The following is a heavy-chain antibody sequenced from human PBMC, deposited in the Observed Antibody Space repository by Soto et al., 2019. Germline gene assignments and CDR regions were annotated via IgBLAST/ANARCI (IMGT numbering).Heavy chain of an antibody. J-gene: IGHJ5*02. CDR1: GGTFSNYA. D-gene: IGHD1-26*01. CDR2: IIPIFGSA. Sequence: QVQLVQSGAEVKKPGSSVKVSCKASGGTFSNYAITWVRQAPGQGLEWLGRIIPIFGSANYAQKFQGRVPITADESTTTAYKELSSMRSDDTAVYYCAKDGGKEGYFGNWFDPWGQGTLVTVSS. V-gene: IGHV1-69*15. CDR3: AKDGGKEGYFGNWFDP.